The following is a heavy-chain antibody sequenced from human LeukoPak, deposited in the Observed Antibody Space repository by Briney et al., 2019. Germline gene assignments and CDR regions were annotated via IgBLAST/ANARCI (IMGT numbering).Heavy chain of an antibody. CDR3: AREAAVAGIYFDS. D-gene: IGHD6-19*01. J-gene: IGHJ4*02. V-gene: IGHV3-74*01. CDR1: GFTFSTYW. Sequence: PGGSLRLSCVASGFTFSTYWMHWVRQAPGKGLVWVSRISYDGSSTNYADSVKGRFSISRDNAKNTVYLQMNSLRAEDTAVCYCAREAAVAGIYFDSWGQGTLVTVSS. CDR2: ISYDGSST.